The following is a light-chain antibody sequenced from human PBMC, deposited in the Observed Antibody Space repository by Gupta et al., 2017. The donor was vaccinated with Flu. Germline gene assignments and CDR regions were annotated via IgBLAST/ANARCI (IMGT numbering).Light chain of an antibody. CDR2: KDS. CDR1: ALPKQY. J-gene: IGLJ1*01. V-gene: IGLV3-25*02. Sequence: SYALTQLPSVTVSPGQQARITCSGDALPKQYAYCYQQKPGQAPVLVIYKDSERPSGIPERFSGSSSGTTVTLTISGVQAEDEADYYSQSTDSSGSYVFGTGTKVTVL. CDR3: QSTDSSGSYV.